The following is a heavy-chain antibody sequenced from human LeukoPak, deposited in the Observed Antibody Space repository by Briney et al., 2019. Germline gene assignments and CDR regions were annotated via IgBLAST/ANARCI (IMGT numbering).Heavy chain of an antibody. D-gene: IGHD6-13*01. V-gene: IGHV4-39*01. CDR3: ARGWGAAASAIY. Sequence: SETLSLTCSVSGGSIDRSSYYWVWIRQPPGQGLEWIGSIYYSGYTYYSPSLKTRVVMSVDTSMNQFSLNVTSVTAVDTAIYFCARGWGAAASAIYWGQGTLVTVSS. CDR2: IYYSGYT. CDR1: GGSIDRSSYY. J-gene: IGHJ4*02.